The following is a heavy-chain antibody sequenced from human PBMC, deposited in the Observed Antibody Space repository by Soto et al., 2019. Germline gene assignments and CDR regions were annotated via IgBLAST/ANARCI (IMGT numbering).Heavy chain of an antibody. CDR2: IYTSGST. D-gene: IGHD1-26*01. V-gene: IGHV4-4*07. J-gene: IGHJ4*02. CDR3: ARTVGAAYYFDF. Sequence: QVQLQESGPGLVKPSETLSLTCTVSGDSMTKYYWSWIRQPAGKGLEWIGRIYTSGSTNYNPSLKSPVSMSIDTSNNHFSLNLKSVTAADTAMYYCARTVGAAYYFDFWGQGALVTVSS. CDR1: GDSMTKYY.